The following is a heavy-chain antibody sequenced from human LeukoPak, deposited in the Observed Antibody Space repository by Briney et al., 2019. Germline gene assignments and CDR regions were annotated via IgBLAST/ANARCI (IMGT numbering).Heavy chain of an antibody. Sequence: ASVKVSCKASGYTFTSYGISWVRQAAGQGLEWMGWISAYNGNANYAQKLQGRVTMTTDTSTSTAYMELRSLRSDDTAVYYCARDGGRIAAAPHDYWGQGTLVTVSS. V-gene: IGHV1-18*01. J-gene: IGHJ4*02. CDR1: GYTFTSYG. D-gene: IGHD6-25*01. CDR2: ISAYNGNA. CDR3: ARDGGRIAAAPHDY.